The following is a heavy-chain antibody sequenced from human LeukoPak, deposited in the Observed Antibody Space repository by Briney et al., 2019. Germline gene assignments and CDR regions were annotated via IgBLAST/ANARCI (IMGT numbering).Heavy chain of an antibody. V-gene: IGHV4-39*01. CDR2: IYYTGNT. D-gene: IGHD6-6*01. CDR1: GGSISSTSYY. CDR3: ARLDYSSCVTS. J-gene: IGHJ4*02. Sequence: SETLSLTCTVSGGSISSTSYYWGWIRQPPEKGPECIGSIYYTGNTYYNVSLKSRVTISVDTSKNQFSLKLSSVTAADTAVYYCARLDYSSCVTSWGQGTLVTVSS.